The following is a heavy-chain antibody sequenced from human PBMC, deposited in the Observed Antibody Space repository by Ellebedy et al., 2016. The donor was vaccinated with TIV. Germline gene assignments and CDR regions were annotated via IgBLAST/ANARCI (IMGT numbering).Heavy chain of an antibody. CDR1: GGTFSGHG. CDR3: ARGLRGSTTLTNKYNYYMDV. Sequence: ASVKVSCKASGGTFSGHGIGWVRQAPGQGLEWMGGIIPILGVPNYAQKFQGRVTITADKSTNTAYMELSSLRSDDTAVYYCARGLRGSTTLTNKYNYYMDVWGKGTTVTVSS. J-gene: IGHJ6*03. V-gene: IGHV1-69*10. CDR2: IIPILGVP. D-gene: IGHD4-17*01.